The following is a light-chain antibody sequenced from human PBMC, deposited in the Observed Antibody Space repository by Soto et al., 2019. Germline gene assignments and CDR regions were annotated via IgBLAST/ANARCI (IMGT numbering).Light chain of an antibody. V-gene: IGKV3-20*01. J-gene: IGKJ1*01. CDR1: QSVRDNY. CDR3: QQYGSSGT. Sequence: EIVLTHSPGTVSLSPWEIATLSCGASQSVRDNYLAWYQQKPGQAPSLLIFDTSRRATGIPDRFSGSGSGTDFSLTISRLEPEDFAVYYCQQYGSSGTFGQGTKVDIK. CDR2: DTS.